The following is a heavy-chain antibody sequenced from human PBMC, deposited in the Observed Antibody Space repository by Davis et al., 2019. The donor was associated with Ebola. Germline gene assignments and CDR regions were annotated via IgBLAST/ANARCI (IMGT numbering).Heavy chain of an antibody. V-gene: IGHV4-34*01. CDR3: ARGHSSSWGYYYYGMDV. J-gene: IGHJ6*02. CDR1: GGSFSGYY. D-gene: IGHD6-13*01. CDR2: INHSGST. Sequence: SETLSLTCAVYGGSFSGYYWSCIRQPPGKGLEWIGEINHSGSTNYNPSLKSRVTISVDTSKNQFSLKLSSVTAADTAVYYCARGHSSSWGYYYYGMDVWGQGTTVTVSS.